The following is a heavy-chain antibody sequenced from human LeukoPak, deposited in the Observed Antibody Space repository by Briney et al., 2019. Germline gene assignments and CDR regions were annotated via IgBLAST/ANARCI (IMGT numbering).Heavy chain of an antibody. D-gene: IGHD3-10*01. CDR2: IYHSGST. J-gene: IGHJ5*02. Sequence: PETLSLTCAVSGGSISSSNWWSWVRQPPGKGLEWIGEIYHSGSTDYNPSLKSRVTISVDKSKNQFSLKLSSVTAADTAVYYCARDGDYYGSGSLNWFDPWGQGTLVTVSS. CDR1: GGSISSSNW. CDR3: ARDGDYYGSGSLNWFDP. V-gene: IGHV4-4*03.